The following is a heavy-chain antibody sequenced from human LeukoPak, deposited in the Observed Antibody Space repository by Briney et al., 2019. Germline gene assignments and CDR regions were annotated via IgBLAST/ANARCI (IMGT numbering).Heavy chain of an antibody. CDR3: ARTHYYDSSGYYYVPYYFDY. J-gene: IGHJ4*02. CDR1: GFTFSSYA. Sequence: PGGSLRLSCAASGFTFSSYAMHWVRQAPGKGLEYVSAISSNGGSTYYANSVEGRFTISRDNSKNTLYLQMGSLRAEDMAVYYCARTHYYDSSGYYYVPYYFDYWGQGTLVTVSS. V-gene: IGHV3-64*01. D-gene: IGHD3-22*01. CDR2: ISSNGGST.